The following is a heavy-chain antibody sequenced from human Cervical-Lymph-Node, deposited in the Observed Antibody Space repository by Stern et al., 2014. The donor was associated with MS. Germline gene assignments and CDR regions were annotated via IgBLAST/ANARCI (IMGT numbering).Heavy chain of an antibody. V-gene: IGHV3-30*18. J-gene: IGHJ4*02. CDR3: AKDLGGNAFDN. CDR1: GFTFSDYG. D-gene: IGHD4-23*01. CDR2: ISYDGAHK. Sequence: VQLVESGGGVVQPGRSLRLSCEASGFTFSDYGIHWVRQAPGKGLEWVAVISYDGAHKYYTDSVKGRVTISRDNSKNTVFLQMKNLRSEDTAIYYCAKDLGGNAFDNWGQGTRVTVTS.